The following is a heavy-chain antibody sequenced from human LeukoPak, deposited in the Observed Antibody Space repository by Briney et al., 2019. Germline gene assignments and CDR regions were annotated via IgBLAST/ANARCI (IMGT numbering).Heavy chain of an antibody. CDR3: ATLYYDILTGYHVYGMDV. J-gene: IGHJ6*02. V-gene: IGHV1-24*01. CDR2: FDPEDGET. D-gene: IGHD3-9*01. Sequence: GASVKVSCKVSGYIFSELSMHWVRQAPGKGLEWMGGFDPEDGETIYTQRFQGRVTMTEDTSTDTAYMELSSLRSEDTAVYYFATLYYDILTGYHVYGMDVWGQGTTVTVSS. CDR1: GYIFSELS.